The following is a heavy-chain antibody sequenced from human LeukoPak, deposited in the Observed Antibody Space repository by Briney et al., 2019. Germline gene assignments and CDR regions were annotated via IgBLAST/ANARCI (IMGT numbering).Heavy chain of an antibody. CDR1: GFTFSSYW. D-gene: IGHD6-13*01. V-gene: IGHV3-7*01. J-gene: IGHJ4*02. CDR2: IKQDGSEK. Sequence: PGGSLRLSCAASGFTFSSYWMSWVRQAPGKGLEWVANIKQDGSEKYYVDSVKGRFTISRDNAKNSLYLQMNSLRAEDTAVYYCARTRGSSWRGDYFDYWGQGTLVTVSS. CDR3: ARTRGSSWRGDYFDY.